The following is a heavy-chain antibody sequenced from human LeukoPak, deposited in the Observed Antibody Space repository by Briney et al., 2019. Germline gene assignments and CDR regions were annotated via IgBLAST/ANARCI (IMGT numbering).Heavy chain of an antibody. V-gene: IGHV4-59*01. Sequence: SETLSLTCTFSGGSISSYYWSWIRQPPGKGLEWIGYIYYSGSTNYNPSLKSRVTISVDTSKNQFSLKLSSVTAADTAVYYCARGREGSSTSSITRYYMDIWGKGTTVTVYS. CDR2: IYYSGST. CDR1: GGSISSYY. CDR3: ARGREGSSTSSITRYYMDI. D-gene: IGHD2-2*01. J-gene: IGHJ6*03.